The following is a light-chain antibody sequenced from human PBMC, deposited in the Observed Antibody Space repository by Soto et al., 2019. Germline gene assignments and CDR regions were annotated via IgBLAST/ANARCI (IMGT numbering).Light chain of an antibody. Sequence: EIVLTQSPGTLSLSPGERATLSCRASQSVTKNYLAWYQQKPGQAPRLLIYGASSWAIGIPDRFSGSGSGTDFTLTISRPEPEDFAVYYCQQYGSSPLTFGGGTKVEIK. CDR3: QQYGSSPLT. V-gene: IGKV3-20*01. J-gene: IGKJ4*01. CDR2: GAS. CDR1: QSVTKNY.